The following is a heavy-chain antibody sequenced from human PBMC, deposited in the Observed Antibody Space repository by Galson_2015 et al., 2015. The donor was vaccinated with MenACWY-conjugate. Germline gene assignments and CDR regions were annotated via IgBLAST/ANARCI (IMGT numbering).Heavy chain of an antibody. CDR2: VSSSGLTT. CDR1: GFTFSSYA. Sequence: SLRLSCAASGFTFSSYAMSWVRQTPGKGLEWVSGVSSSGLTTYYADSVRGRFTISRDKYKNTLDLQMNSLRVEDTAVYYCTRDLDIVVALCEYWGQGTLVTVSS. V-gene: IGHV3-23*01. CDR3: TRDLDIVVALCEY. J-gene: IGHJ4*02. D-gene: IGHD2-15*01.